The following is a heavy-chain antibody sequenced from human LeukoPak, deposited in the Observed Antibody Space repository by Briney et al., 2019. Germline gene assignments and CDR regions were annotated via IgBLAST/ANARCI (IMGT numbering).Heavy chain of an antibody. CDR3: ARLNYDSGAYSYSLGRRSGGYYFDY. V-gene: IGHV4-59*08. D-gene: IGHD3-22*01. Sequence: SETLSLTCTVSGDSISGYYWSWIRQPPGKGLEWIGYIYYSGSTNYSPSLKSRVNISVDTSKNQFSLKLSSVTAADTAVYYCARLNYDSGAYSYSLGRRSGGYYFDYWGQGTLVTVSS. CDR2: IYYSGST. CDR1: GDSISGYY. J-gene: IGHJ4*02.